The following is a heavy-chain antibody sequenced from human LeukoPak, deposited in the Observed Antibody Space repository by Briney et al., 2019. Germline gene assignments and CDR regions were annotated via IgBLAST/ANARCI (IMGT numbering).Heavy chain of an antibody. D-gene: IGHD3-9*01. CDR1: GGTFSSYA. V-gene: IGHV1-69*04. J-gene: IGHJ4*02. Sequence: SVKVSCKASGGTFSSYAISWVRQAPGQGLEWMGRIIPILGIANYAQKFQGRVTITRDMSTSTAYMELSSLRSEDTAVYYCVGSLRYFDGNFDYWGQGTLVTVSS. CDR3: VGSLRYFDGNFDY. CDR2: IIPILGIA.